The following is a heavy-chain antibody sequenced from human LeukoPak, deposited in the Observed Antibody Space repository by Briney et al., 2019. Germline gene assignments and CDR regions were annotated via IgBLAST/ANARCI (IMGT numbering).Heavy chain of an antibody. CDR2: IYHSGST. CDR3: ARDIAAAGPNWFDP. Sequence: SETLSLTCTVSGYSISSGYYWGWIRQPPGKGLEWIGSIYHSGSTYYNPSLKSRVTISVDTSKNQFSLELSSVTAADTAVYYCARDIAAAGPNWFDPWGQGTLVTVSS. CDR1: GYSISSGYY. J-gene: IGHJ5*02. V-gene: IGHV4-38-2*02. D-gene: IGHD6-13*01.